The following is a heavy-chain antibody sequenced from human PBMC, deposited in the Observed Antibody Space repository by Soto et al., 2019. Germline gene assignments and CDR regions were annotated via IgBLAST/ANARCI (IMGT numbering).Heavy chain of an antibody. CDR3: ARNPAVTISNYYTMDV. CDR1: GGSISSGDYS. D-gene: IGHD4-4*01. CDR2: IYYTGST. V-gene: IGHV4-30-4*01. J-gene: IGHJ6*02. Sequence: SETLSLTCTVSGGSISSGDYSWSWIRQPPGKGLEWIGYIYYTGSTYYTPSLRSRVTIEVDTSKDQFSLSLTSVTAADTAIYYCARNPAVTISNYYTMDVWGQGTTVTVSS.